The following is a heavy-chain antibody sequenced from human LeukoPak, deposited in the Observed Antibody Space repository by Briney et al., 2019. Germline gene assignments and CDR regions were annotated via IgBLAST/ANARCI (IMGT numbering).Heavy chain of an antibody. Sequence: SETLSLTCTVSGGSISSSTHYWGWIRQPPGKGLEWIGEIDHSGSTNYNPSLKSRVTTSVDTSEKQFSLKLSSVTAADTAVYYCARHRYQLQPRGYNWFDPWGQGTLVTVSS. CDR2: IDHSGST. CDR1: GGSISSSTHY. V-gene: IGHV4-39*01. J-gene: IGHJ5*02. CDR3: ARHRYQLQPRGYNWFDP. D-gene: IGHD2-2*01.